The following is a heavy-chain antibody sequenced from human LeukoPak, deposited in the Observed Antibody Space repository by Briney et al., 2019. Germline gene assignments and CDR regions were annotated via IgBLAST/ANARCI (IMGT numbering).Heavy chain of an antibody. V-gene: IGHV1-2*04. CDR3: ARGALVYYDILTGYYGLDY. CDR1: GYTFSSYY. D-gene: IGHD3-9*01. Sequence: ASVKVSCKASGYTFSSYYMHWVRQAPGQGLEWMGWINPNSGGTNYAQKFQGWVTMTRDTSISTAYMELSRLRSDDTAVYYCARGALVYYDILTGYYGLDYWGQGTLVTVSS. J-gene: IGHJ4*02. CDR2: INPNSGGT.